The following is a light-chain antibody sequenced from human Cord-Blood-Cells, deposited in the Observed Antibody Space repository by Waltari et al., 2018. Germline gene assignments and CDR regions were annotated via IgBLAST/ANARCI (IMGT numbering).Light chain of an antibody. CDR3: QQRSNWPPGVT. Sequence: EIVLTQSPATLSLSPGERATLSCRASQSVSSYLAWYQQKPGQAPRRLIYDASNRATGIPARFSGSGSGTDFTLTISRLEPEDFAVYYCQQRSNWPPGVTFGGGTKVEIK. J-gene: IGKJ4*01. V-gene: IGKV3-11*01. CDR1: QSVSSY. CDR2: DAS.